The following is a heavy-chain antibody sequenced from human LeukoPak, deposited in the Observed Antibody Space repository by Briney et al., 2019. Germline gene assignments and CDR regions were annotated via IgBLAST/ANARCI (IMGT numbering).Heavy chain of an antibody. D-gene: IGHD3-22*01. CDR1: GFTFSSYS. Sequence: GGSLRLSCAASGFTFSSYSMNWVRQAPGKGPEWVSSISSSSSYIYYADSVKGRFTISRDNAKNSLYLQMNSLRAEDTAVYYCARDRRGDYYDSSGRRDNWFDPWGQGTLVTVSS. V-gene: IGHV3-21*01. J-gene: IGHJ5*02. CDR3: ARDRRGDYYDSSGRRDNWFDP. CDR2: ISSSSSYI.